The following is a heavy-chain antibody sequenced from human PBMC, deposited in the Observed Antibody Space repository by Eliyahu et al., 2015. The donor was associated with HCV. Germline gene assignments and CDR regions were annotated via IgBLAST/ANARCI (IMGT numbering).Heavy chain of an antibody. CDR1: GGSIXSYY. D-gene: IGHD5-18*01. CDR2: IYTSGST. CDR3: ARGPRGYSPPEDYYFDY. J-gene: IGHJ4*02. V-gene: IGHV4-4*07. Sequence: QVQLQESGPGLVKPSETLSLTCTVSGGSIXSYYWSWIRQPAGKGLEWIGRIYTSGSTNYNPSLKSRVTMSVDTSKNQFSLKLSSVTAADTAVYYCARGPRGYSPPEDYYFDYWGQGTLVTVSS.